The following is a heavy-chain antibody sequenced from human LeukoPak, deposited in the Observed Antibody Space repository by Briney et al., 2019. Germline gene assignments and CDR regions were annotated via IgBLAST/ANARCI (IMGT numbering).Heavy chain of an antibody. Sequence: PGGSLRLSYAASGFTFSSSWMHWARQAPGKGLVWVSRINSDGSSTSYADSVKGRFTVSRDNAKHTLYLQMNSLRAEDTAVYYCARVGYYDFWSGYSFYYYYGMGVWGQGTTVTVSS. V-gene: IGHV3-74*01. D-gene: IGHD3-3*01. CDR3: ARVGYYDFWSGYSFYYYYGMGV. J-gene: IGHJ6*02. CDR1: GFTFSSSW. CDR2: INSDGSST.